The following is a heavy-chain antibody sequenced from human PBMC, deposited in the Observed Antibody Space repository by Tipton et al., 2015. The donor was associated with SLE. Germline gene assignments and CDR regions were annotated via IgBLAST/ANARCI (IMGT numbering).Heavy chain of an antibody. Sequence: TLSLTCTVSGGSISSGSYYWSWIRQPAGTGLEWIGHIYTSGCTNYNPSLKSRVTISVDTSKNQFSLKLSSVTAADTAVYYCARDRGDGYKDPWGQGTLVTVSS. CDR3: ARDRGDGYKDP. V-gene: IGHV4-61*09. CDR2: IYTSGCT. D-gene: IGHD5-24*01. J-gene: IGHJ5*02. CDR1: GGSISSGSYY.